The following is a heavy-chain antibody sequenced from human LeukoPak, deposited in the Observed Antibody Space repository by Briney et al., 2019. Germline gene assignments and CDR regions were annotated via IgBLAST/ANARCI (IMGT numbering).Heavy chain of an antibody. J-gene: IGHJ6*02. Sequence: GGSLRLSCAASGFTFSSYAMHWVRQAPGKGLEWGAVISYDGSNKYYADSVKGRFTISRDNSKNTLYLQMNSLRAEDTAVYYCARVEIRYFDWKSNGMDVWGQGTTVTVSS. CDR3: ARVEIRYFDWKSNGMDV. D-gene: IGHD3-9*01. V-gene: IGHV3-30*04. CDR1: GFTFSSYA. CDR2: ISYDGSNK.